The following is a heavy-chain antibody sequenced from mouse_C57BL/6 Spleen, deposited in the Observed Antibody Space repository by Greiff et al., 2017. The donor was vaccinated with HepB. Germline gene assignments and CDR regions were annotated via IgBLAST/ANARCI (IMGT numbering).Heavy chain of an antibody. Sequence: QVQLQQPGAELVRPGSSVKLSCKASGYTFTSYWMHWVKQRPIQGLEWIGNIDPSDSETNYNQKFKDKATLTVDKSSSTAYMQLSSLTSEDSAVYYCARELGLGYWGQGTTLTVSS. CDR1: GYTFTSYW. CDR3: ARELGLGY. CDR2: IDPSDSET. D-gene: IGHD4-1*01. J-gene: IGHJ2*01. V-gene: IGHV1-52*01.